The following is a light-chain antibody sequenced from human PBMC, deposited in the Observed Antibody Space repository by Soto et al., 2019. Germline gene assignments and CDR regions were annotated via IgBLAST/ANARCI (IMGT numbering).Light chain of an antibody. CDR2: GAF. J-gene: IGKJ1*01. V-gene: IGKV3-20*01. Sequence: NVLRQSPGTLSFSPGERATFSCRASQSVSSNYLAWYQQKPGQAPRLLIYGAFKRATGIPDRFSGSGSGTDFTLTISRMEPEDFAVYCCQQYGSSPRTFGQGTKVDIK. CDR1: QSVSSNY. CDR3: QQYGSSPRT.